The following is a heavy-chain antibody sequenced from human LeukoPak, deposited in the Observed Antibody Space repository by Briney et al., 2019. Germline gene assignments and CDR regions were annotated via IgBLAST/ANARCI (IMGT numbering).Heavy chain of an antibody. D-gene: IGHD6-13*01. CDR2: IINRDGTT. J-gene: IGHJ3*02. V-gene: IGHV3-23*01. CDR3: AKTTADSDAFDM. Sequence: GGSLRLSCAASGFTFSSYEMNWVRQAPGKGLEWVSGIINRDGTTYYADSVKGRFTISRDNSKNTLYLQMNSLRAEDTAVYYCAKTTADSDAFDMWGQGTMVTVSS. CDR1: GFTFSSYE.